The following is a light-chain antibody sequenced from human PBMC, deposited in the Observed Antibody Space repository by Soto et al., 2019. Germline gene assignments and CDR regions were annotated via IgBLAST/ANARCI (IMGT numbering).Light chain of an antibody. Sequence: QSVLTQPHSVSEAPRQRVTISCSGSSSNIGNNAVNWYQQLPGKAPKLLIYYDDLLPSGVSDRFSGSKSGTSASLAISGLQSEDEAEYYCAAWDDSLNVHVFGTGTKVTVL. V-gene: IGLV1-36*01. CDR2: YDD. J-gene: IGLJ1*01. CDR1: SSNIGNNA. CDR3: AAWDDSLNVHV.